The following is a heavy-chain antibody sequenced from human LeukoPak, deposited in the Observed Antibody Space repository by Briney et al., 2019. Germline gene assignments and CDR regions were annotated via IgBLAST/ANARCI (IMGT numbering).Heavy chain of an antibody. CDR3: AKYRLIWLPAPVSEY. D-gene: IGHD5-12*01. CDR1: GGSISSSSYY. J-gene: IGHJ4*02. V-gene: IGHV3-7*01. CDR2: IKEDGSEK. Sequence: ETLSLTCTVSGGSISSSSYYWGWIRQPPGKGLEWVANIKEDGSEKYYVDSVKGRFTISRDNAKNSLFLQMNSLRADDTAVYYCAKYRLIWLPAPVSEYWGQGTLVTVSS.